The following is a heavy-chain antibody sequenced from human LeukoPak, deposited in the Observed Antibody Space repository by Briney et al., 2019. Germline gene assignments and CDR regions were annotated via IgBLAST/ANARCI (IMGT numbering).Heavy chain of an antibody. CDR1: GFTFSSYS. V-gene: IGHV3-21*04. D-gene: IGHD3-22*01. CDR2: ISSSSSYI. CDR3: AKRSSTSSGYFDL. Sequence: KSGGSLRLSCAASGFTFSSYSMNWVRQAPGKGLEWVSSISSSSSYIYYADSVKGRFTISRDNSKNTMYLQMNSLRAEDTAIYYCAKRSSTSSGYFDLWGWGTLVTVSS. J-gene: IGHJ4*02.